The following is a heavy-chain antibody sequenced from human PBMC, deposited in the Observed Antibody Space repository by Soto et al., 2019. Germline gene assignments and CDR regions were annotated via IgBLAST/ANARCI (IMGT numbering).Heavy chain of an antibody. Sequence: GGSLRLSCAASGFTFSSYWMSWVRQAPGKGLEWVANINQDGSEKYYVDSVKGRFTISRDNAKNSLYLQMNSLRAEDTAVYYCARGPTSSSMDYYYYMDVWGKGTTVTVSS. V-gene: IGHV3-7*01. D-gene: IGHD6-6*01. J-gene: IGHJ6*03. CDR1: GFTFSSYW. CDR2: INQDGSEK. CDR3: ARGPTSSSMDYYYYMDV.